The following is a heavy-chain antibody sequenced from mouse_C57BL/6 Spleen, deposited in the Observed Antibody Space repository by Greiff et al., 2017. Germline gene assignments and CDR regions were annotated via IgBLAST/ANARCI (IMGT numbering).Heavy chain of an antibody. J-gene: IGHJ4*01. CDR2: ILPGSGST. V-gene: IGHV1-9*01. Sequence: QVQLKESGAELMKPGASVKLSCKATGYTFTGYWIEWVKQRPGHGLEWIGEILPGSGSTNYNEKFKGKATFTADTSSNTAYMQLSSLTTEDSAIYYCARRGTYDGSSYDAMDYWGQGTSVTVSS. D-gene: IGHD1-1*01. CDR3: ARRGTYDGSSYDAMDY. CDR1: GYTFTGYW.